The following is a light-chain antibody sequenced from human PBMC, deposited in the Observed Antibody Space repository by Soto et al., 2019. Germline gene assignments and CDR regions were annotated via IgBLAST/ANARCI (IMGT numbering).Light chain of an antibody. CDR1: QRISISY. CDR2: GAS. V-gene: IGKV3-15*01. J-gene: IGKJ1*01. Sequence: EIVLTQSPGTLSVSPGEGATLSCRPSQRISISYLAWYQQKPGQAPRLLIHGASTRAPGFPARFSGSGSGTDFTLTISSLQSEDFAVYYCQQYDNWPWTFGQGTKVDIK. CDR3: QQYDNWPWT.